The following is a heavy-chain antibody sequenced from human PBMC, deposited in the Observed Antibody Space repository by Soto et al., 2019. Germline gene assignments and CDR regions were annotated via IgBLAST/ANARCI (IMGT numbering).Heavy chain of an antibody. CDR3: ARGPRSIATYLNWFDP. J-gene: IGHJ5*02. CDR1: GGSISSYY. CDR2: IYYSGIT. Sequence: PSETLSLTCTVSGGSISSYYCSWIRQPPGKGLEWIGYIYYSGITNYNPSLKSRVTISVDTSKNQFSLKLSSVTAADTAVYYCARGPRSIATYLNWFDPLGQGTLVTFCS. V-gene: IGHV4-59*01. D-gene: IGHD6-6*01.